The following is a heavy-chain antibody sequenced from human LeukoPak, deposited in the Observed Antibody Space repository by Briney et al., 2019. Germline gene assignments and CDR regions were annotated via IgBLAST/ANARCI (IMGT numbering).Heavy chain of an antibody. D-gene: IGHD1-20*01. CDR1: GGSISSSSYY. CDR2: IYYSGGA. J-gene: IGHJ4*02. V-gene: IGHV4-61*05. Sequence: SETLSLTCTVSGGSISSSSYYWGWIRQPPGKGLEWIGYIYYSGGANYNPSLKSRVTIAVDTSKNQFSLKLSSVTAADTAIYYCARTSRSNWNDVHWDYWGQGTLVTVSS. CDR3: ARTSRSNWNDVHWDY.